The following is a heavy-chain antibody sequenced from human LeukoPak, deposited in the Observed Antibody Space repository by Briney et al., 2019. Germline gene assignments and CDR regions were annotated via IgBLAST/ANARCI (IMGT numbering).Heavy chain of an antibody. V-gene: IGHV3-21*01. J-gene: IGHJ4*02. D-gene: IGHD3-9*01. CDR3: ARGRGGHFDWSYYFDY. Sequence: PGGSLRLSCAASGFTFSDYSMSWVRQTPRKGLEWVSCISGSGSYIYYADSVKGRFTISRDNAKNSLYLQMNSLRAEDTAVYYCARGRGGHFDWSYYFDYWGQGTLVTVSS. CDR2: ISGSGSYI. CDR1: GFTFSDYS.